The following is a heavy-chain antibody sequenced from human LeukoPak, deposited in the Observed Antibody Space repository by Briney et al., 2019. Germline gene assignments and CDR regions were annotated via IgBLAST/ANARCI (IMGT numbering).Heavy chain of an antibody. D-gene: IGHD1-26*01. CDR2: IDWDDDK. CDR3: ARMVTLVGANNWFDP. V-gene: IGHV2-70*11. CDR1: GFSLSTSGMC. Sequence: SGPTLVNPTQTLTLTCTFSGFSLSTSGMCVSWIRQPPGNALEWLARIDWDDDKYYSTSLKTRLTISKDTSKNQVVLTITNMDPVDTATYYCARMVTLVGANNWFDPWGQGTLVTVSS. J-gene: IGHJ5*02.